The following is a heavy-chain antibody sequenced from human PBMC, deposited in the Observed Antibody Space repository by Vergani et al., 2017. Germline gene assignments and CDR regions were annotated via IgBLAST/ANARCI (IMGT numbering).Heavy chain of an antibody. CDR3: ARDLAYCHEGSCAL. D-gene: IGHD2-15*01. CDR1: GFKFDSYV. V-gene: IGHV3-30*02. Sequence: VQLLESGGGLVQPGGSLRLSCAASGFKFDSYVMSWVRQAPGKGLEWVAYVLFDGSNEYYADSVKGRFIVSRDNSNDALYLQMNSLRTDDTAVYYCARDLAYCHEGSCALWGQGSVVTVSS. CDR2: VLFDGSNE. J-gene: IGHJ4*02.